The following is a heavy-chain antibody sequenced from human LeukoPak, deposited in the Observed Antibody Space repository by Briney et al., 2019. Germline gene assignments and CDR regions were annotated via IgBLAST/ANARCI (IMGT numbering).Heavy chain of an antibody. V-gene: IGHV4-31*03. CDR3: ARGDIVATTFDY. Sequence: SQTLSLTCTVSGGSISSGGYYWSWIRQHPGKGLEWIGYIYCSGSTYYNPSLKSRVTISVDTSKNQFSLKLSSVTAADTAVYYCARGDIVATTFDYWGQGTLVTVSS. CDR1: GGSISSGGYY. CDR2: IYCSGST. J-gene: IGHJ4*02. D-gene: IGHD5-12*01.